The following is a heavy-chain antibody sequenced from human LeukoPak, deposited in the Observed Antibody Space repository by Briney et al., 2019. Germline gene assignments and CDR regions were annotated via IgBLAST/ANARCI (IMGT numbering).Heavy chain of an antibody. J-gene: IGHJ4*02. Sequence: PSETLSLTCAVYGGSFSGYYWSWIRQPPGKGLEWIGEINHSGSTNYNPSLKSRVTISLDTSKNQFSLNLSSVTAADTAVYYCARFIATTGTVYFDYWGQGTLVTVSS. CDR2: INHSGST. CDR3: ARFIATTGTVYFDY. CDR1: GGSFSGYY. V-gene: IGHV4-34*01. D-gene: IGHD1-1*01.